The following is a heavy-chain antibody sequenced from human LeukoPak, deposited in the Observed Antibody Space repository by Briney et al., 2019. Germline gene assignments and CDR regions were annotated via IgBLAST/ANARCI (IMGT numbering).Heavy chain of an antibody. CDR2: IRSKAYGGTT. CDR3: ARSRLLAPPYYDSSGYYAYFDY. Sequence: GGSLRLSCAASGFTFSGSAMHWVRQAPGKGLEWVGFIRSKAYGGTTEYAASVKGRFTISRDNAKNSLYLQMNSLRAEDTAVYYCARSRLLAPPYYDSSGYYAYFDYWGQGTLVTVSS. D-gene: IGHD3-22*01. V-gene: IGHV3-71*03. J-gene: IGHJ4*02. CDR1: GFTFSGSA.